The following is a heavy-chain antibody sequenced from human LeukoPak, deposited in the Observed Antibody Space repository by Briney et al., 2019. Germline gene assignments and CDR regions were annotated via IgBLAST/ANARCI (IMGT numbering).Heavy chain of an antibody. CDR1: GFTFSDYY. Sequence: GGSLRLSCAASGFTFSDYYMSWIRQAPGKGLEWVSYISSSGSTIYYADSVKGRFTISRDNAKNSLYLQMNSLRAEDTAVYYCARDLSGAGGSYGHEWEGAFDIWGQGTMVTVSS. CDR2: ISSSGSTI. D-gene: IGHD5-18*01. J-gene: IGHJ3*02. CDR3: ARDLSGAGGSYGHEWEGAFDI. V-gene: IGHV3-11*01.